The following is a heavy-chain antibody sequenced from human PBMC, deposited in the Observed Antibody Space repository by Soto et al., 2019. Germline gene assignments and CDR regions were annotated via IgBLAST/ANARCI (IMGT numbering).Heavy chain of an antibody. V-gene: IGHV3-23*01. D-gene: IGHD2-15*01. J-gene: IGHJ6*02. CDR1: GFTFSSYA. CDR3: AKDSSNVGVVIHARDWWSGMDV. CDR2: ISGSGGST. Sequence: PVGSLRLSCAASGFTFSSYAMSWVRQAPGKGLEWVSAISGSGGSTYYADSVKGRFTISRDNSKNTLYLQMNSLRAEDTAVYYCAKDSSNVGVVIHARDWWSGMDVWGQGTTVTVSS.